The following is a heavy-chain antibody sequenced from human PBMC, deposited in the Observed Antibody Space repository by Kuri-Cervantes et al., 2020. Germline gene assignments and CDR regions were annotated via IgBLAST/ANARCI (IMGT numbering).Heavy chain of an antibody. V-gene: IGHV1-58*02. D-gene: IGHD6-13*01. CDR2: IVVGSGNT. J-gene: IGHJ4*02. CDR1: GFTFTSSA. Sequence: SVKVSCKASGFTFTSSAMQWVRQARGQRLEWIGWIVVGSGNTNYAQKFQERVTITRDMSTSTAYMELSSLRSEDTAVYYCARGYSSSWYEGLWFVYWGQGTLVTVSS. CDR3: ARGYSSSWYEGLWFVY.